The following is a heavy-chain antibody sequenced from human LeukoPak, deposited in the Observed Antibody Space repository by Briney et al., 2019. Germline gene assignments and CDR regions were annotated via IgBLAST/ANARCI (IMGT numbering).Heavy chain of an antibody. CDR1: GYTFTSYG. J-gene: IGHJ4*02. V-gene: IGHV1-18*01. Sequence: ASVTVSFTASGYTFTSYGISWVRQAPGQGLEWMGWISGYNGDTKYAQRFEGRVTMTTDTSTTTAFMDLRSLRSDDTAVYFCATSTGGYSDLYFHYWGQGTLVSVSS. CDR2: ISGYNGDT. D-gene: IGHD3-22*01. CDR3: ATSTGGYSDLYFHY.